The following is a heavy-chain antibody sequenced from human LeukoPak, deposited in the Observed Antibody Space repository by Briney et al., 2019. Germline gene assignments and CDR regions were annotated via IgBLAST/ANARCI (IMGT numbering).Heavy chain of an antibody. CDR1: GYTLTELS. Sequence: GASVKVSFKVSGYTLTELSMHWVRQAPGKGLEWMGGFDPEDGETIYAQKFQGRVTMTEDTSTDTAYMELSSLRSEDTAVYYCAPWGKYSGSPFDYWGQGTLVTVSS. D-gene: IGHD1-26*01. CDR3: APWGKYSGSPFDY. V-gene: IGHV1-24*01. J-gene: IGHJ4*02. CDR2: FDPEDGET.